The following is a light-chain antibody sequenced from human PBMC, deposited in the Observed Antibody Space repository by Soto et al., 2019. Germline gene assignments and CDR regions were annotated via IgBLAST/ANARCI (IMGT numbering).Light chain of an antibody. CDR1: QTVSSN. CDR2: GAS. V-gene: IGKV3-15*01. Sequence: EILMTQSPATLSVSPGGRATLSCRASQTVSSNLAWYQQKPGRAPRLLIYGASTRATVIPARFSGSGSGTECTRTISSRQSEDFALYYCQQYNHWPSFGQGTKLESK. CDR3: QQYNHWPS. J-gene: IGKJ2*01.